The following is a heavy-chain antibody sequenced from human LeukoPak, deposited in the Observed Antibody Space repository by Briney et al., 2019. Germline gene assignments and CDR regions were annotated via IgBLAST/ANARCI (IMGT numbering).Heavy chain of an antibody. CDR1: GGSISSYY. V-gene: IGHV4-4*07. CDR2: IYTSGST. Sequence: SETLSLTCTVSGGSISSYYWSWIRQPAGKGLEWIGRIYTSGSTNYNPSLKSRVTMSVDTSKTQFSLKLSSVTAADTAVYYCARDRDSIVGATTGYWFDPWGQGTLVTVSS. J-gene: IGHJ5*02. D-gene: IGHD1-26*01. CDR3: ARDRDSIVGATTGYWFDP.